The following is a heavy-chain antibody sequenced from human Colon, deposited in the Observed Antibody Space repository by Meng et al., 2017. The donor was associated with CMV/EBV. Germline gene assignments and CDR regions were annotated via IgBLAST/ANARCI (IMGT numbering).Heavy chain of an antibody. Sequence: ASVKVSCKASGYTFTNYGINWARQAPGQGLEWMGWINTDNAKTNYAQRFQGRVTMTTDTFTSTAYMELRSLRSDDTAVYYCARESITMFRGVLDPWGPGTLVTVSS. D-gene: IGHD3-10*01. CDR3: ARESITMFRGVLDP. CDR1: GYTFTNYG. V-gene: IGHV1-18*01. J-gene: IGHJ5*02. CDR2: INTDNAKT.